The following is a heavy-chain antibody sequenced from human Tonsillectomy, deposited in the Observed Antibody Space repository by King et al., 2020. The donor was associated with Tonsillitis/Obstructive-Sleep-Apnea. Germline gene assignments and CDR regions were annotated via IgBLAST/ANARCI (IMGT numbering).Heavy chain of an antibody. CDR3: TKEAGGYYDSWIDYYHLHYMDV. Sequence: VQLVESGGGLVQPGRSLRLSCTASGFTFGDYNMNWVRQAPGKGLEWVGFIRSKAYGGTTEYAASVKGRFIISRDDSKSIAYLQMNSLKTEDTAVYFCTKEAGGYYDSWIDYYHLHYMDVWGKGTTVTVSS. CDR2: IRSKAYGGTT. J-gene: IGHJ6*03. CDR1: GFTFGDYN. V-gene: IGHV3-49*04. D-gene: IGHD3-3*01.